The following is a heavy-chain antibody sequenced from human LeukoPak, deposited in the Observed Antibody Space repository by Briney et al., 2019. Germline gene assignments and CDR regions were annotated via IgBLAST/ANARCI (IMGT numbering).Heavy chain of an antibody. D-gene: IGHD6-13*01. CDR2: ISHDGSNK. CDR3: AGSPKYSSSWYEYFQH. CDR1: GFTFSSYA. J-gene: IGHJ1*01. Sequence: GGSLRLSRAASGFTFSSYAMHWGRQAPGKGLEWVAAISHDGSNKYHADSAKGRFTISRDNSKNTVYLQMNSLRAEDTAVYFCAGSPKYSSSWYEYFQHWGQGTLVTVSS. V-gene: IGHV3-30*01.